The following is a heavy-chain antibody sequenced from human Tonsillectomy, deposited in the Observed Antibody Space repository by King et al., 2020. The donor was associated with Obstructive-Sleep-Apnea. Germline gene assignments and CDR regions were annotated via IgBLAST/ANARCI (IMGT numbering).Heavy chain of an antibody. CDR3: ARVPYDILTGSFPFDY. D-gene: IGHD3-9*01. CDR2: IYSSGNT. J-gene: IGHJ4*02. Sequence: HVQLQESGPGLVKPSQTLSLTCTVSGGSISSGGYYWSWIRQHPGKGLEWIGYIYSSGNTFYHPSLKSRVTISVDTSKNQFSLKLTSVTAADTAVYYCARVPYDILTGSFPFDYWGQGTLVTVSS. V-gene: IGHV4-31*03. CDR1: GGSISSGGYY.